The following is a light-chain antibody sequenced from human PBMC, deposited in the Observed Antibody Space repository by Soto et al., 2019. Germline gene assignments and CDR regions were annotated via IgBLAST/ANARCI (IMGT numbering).Light chain of an antibody. CDR2: RND. J-gene: IGLJ3*02. V-gene: IGLV1-47*01. CDR3: ASWDDSLSGWV. CDR1: SSNIGSVVGNNY. Sequence: QSVLTQPPSASGTPGQRDTISCSGSSSNIGSVVGNNYVYWYQQFPGTAPKLLILRNDQRPSGVPDRISGSKSGTSASLAINGLRSEDEAEYYCASWDDSLSGWVFGGGTKLTVL.